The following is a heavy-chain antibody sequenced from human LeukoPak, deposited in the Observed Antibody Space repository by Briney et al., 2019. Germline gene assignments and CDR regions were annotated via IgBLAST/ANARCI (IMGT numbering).Heavy chain of an antibody. CDR3: ARHYYDNSGYYYAFDI. J-gene: IGHJ3*02. D-gene: IGHD3-22*01. Sequence: GGSLRLSCAASGFTFSDYYMTWIRQAPGKGLEWVSYITNSGSNSNYAYSVKGRFTISRDNDKNSLYLQLNSLRAEDTAVYFCARHYYDNSGYYYAFDIWGQGTMVTVSS. CDR2: ITNSGSNS. CDR1: GFTFSDYY. V-gene: IGHV3-11*03.